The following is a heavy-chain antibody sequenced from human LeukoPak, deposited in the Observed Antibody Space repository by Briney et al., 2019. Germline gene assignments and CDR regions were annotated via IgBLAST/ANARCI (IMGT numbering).Heavy chain of an antibody. Sequence: ASVKVSCKASGYTFTGYYMHWVRQAPGQGLEWMGWINPNSGGTNYAQKFRGRVTMTRDTSISTAYMELSRLRSDDTAVYYCARVNKSCSGGSCYPQLDYWGQGILVTVSS. J-gene: IGHJ4*02. CDR2: INPNSGGT. V-gene: IGHV1-2*02. CDR3: ARVNKSCSGGSCYPQLDY. CDR1: GYTFTGYY. D-gene: IGHD2-15*01.